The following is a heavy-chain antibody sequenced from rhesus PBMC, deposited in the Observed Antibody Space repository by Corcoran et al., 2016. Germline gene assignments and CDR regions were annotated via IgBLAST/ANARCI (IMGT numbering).Heavy chain of an antibody. Sequence: QVQLQESGPGVGKPSETLSLTCAVSGGSITRGYDWSWIRQPPGKGLEWIGYIYGSSGSTNYNPSLKNRVTISKDASKNQFSLKLSSVTAADTAVYYCARDGSGYHWYFDIWGPGTPITISS. J-gene: IGHJ2*01. CDR3: ARDGSGYHWYFDI. CDR1: GGSITRGYD. V-gene: IGHV4-76*01. D-gene: IGHD2-21*01. CDR2: IYGSSGST.